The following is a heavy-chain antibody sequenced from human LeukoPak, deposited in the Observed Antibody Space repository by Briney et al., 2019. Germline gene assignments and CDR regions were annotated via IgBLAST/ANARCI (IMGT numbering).Heavy chain of an antibody. CDR3: AGEWESCFDY. V-gene: IGHV3-48*03. CDR1: GFTFSNYE. D-gene: IGHD1-26*01. Sequence: GGSLRLSCAASGFTFSNYEMNWVRQAPGKGLEWVSYISSSGNTIYYADSVKGRFTISRDNAKNSLYLQMNSLRAEDTAIYYCAGEWESCFDYWGQGTLVTVSS. CDR2: ISSSGNTI. J-gene: IGHJ4*02.